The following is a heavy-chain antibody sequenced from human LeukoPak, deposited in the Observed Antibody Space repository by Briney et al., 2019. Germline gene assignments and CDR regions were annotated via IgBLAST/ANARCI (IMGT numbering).Heavy chain of an antibody. CDR3: ARDLSNWFDP. Sequence: GGSLRLSCAASGFTVSSNYMSWVRQAPGKGLEWVSAIYSGGSTYYADSVKGRFTISRDNSKNTLYLQMNSLRAEDTAVYYCARDLSNWFDPWGQGTLVTVSS. CDR1: GFTVSSNY. V-gene: IGHV3-53*01. CDR2: IYSGGST. J-gene: IGHJ5*02.